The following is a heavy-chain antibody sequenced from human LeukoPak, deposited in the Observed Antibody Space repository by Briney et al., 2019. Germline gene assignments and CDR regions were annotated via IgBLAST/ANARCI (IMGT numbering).Heavy chain of an antibody. Sequence: GESLKISCKGSGYSFTSYWIGWVRQMPGKGLEWMGIIYPGDSDTRYSPSFQGQVTISADKSISTAYLQWSSLKASDTAMYYCARHYESGIAAADNWLDPWGQGTLVTVSS. J-gene: IGHJ5*02. D-gene: IGHD6-13*01. V-gene: IGHV5-51*01. CDR3: ARHYESGIAAADNWLDP. CDR1: GYSFTSYW. CDR2: IYPGDSDT.